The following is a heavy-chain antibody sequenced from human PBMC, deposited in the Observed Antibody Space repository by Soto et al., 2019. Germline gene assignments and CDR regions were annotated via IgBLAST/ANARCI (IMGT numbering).Heavy chain of an antibody. Sequence: GSLRLSCAASGFTFSDYYMSWIRQAPGKGLEWVSYISSSGSTIYYADSVKGRFTISRDNAKNSLYLQMNSLRAEDTAVYYCARAGYITMVRGASNLAFDIWGQGTMVTVSS. D-gene: IGHD3-10*01. CDR1: GFTFSDYY. CDR2: ISSSGSTI. J-gene: IGHJ3*02. V-gene: IGHV3-11*01. CDR3: ARAGYITMVRGASNLAFDI.